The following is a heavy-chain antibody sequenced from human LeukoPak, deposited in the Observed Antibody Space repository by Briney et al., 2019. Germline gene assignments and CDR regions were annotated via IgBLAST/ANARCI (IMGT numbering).Heavy chain of an antibody. D-gene: IGHD1-7*01. J-gene: IGHJ4*02. CDR2: IIPIFGTA. V-gene: IGHV1-69*05. CDR3: ARVENYVHLAY. Sequence: GASVKVSCKASGYTFTGYYMHWVRQAPGQGLEWMGGIIPIFGTANYAQKFQGRVTITTDESTSTAYMELSSLRSEDTAVFYCARVENYVHLAYWGQGTLVTVSS. CDR1: GYTFTGYY.